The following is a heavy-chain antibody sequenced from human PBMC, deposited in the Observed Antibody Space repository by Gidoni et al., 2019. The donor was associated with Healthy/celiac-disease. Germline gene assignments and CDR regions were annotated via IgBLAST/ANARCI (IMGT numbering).Heavy chain of an antibody. CDR1: GFTFSSYS. CDR2: ISSSSSYI. CDR3: ARDYEYSYGSVDY. D-gene: IGHD5-18*01. Sequence: EVQLVESGGGLVKPGGSLRLSCAASGFTFSSYSMNWVRQAPGKGLEWVSSISSSSSYIYYADSVKGRFTISRDNAKNSLYLQMNSLRAEDTAVYYCARDYEYSYGSVDYWGQGTLVTVSS. V-gene: IGHV3-21*01. J-gene: IGHJ4*02.